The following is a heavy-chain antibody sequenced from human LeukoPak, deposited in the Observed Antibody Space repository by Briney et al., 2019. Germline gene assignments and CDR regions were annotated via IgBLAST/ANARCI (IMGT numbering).Heavy chain of an antibody. CDR2: ISGYNGNT. J-gene: IGHJ4*02. V-gene: IGHV1-18*01. CDR1: GYTFTSYG. CDR3: ARGIAVAAIYDY. Sequence: GASVKVSCKTSGYTFTSYGISWVRQAPGQGLEWVGWISGYNGNTNYAQKLQGRVTMTTDTSTTTAYMELRSLRSDDTALYYCARGIAVAAIYDYWGQGTLVTVSS. D-gene: IGHD6-19*01.